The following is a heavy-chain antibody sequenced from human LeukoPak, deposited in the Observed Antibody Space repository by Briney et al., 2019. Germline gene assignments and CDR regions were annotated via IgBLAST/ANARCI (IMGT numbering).Heavy chain of an antibody. D-gene: IGHD4-11*01. CDR3: AKSMTTFNWFDS. Sequence: GGSLRLSCTASGFTFSSYAMTWVRRAPGNGLEWVSGISASGGSTYNADSVKGRFTISRDNSKNTLYLHMHSLRAEDTAVYYCAKSMTTFNWFDSWGQGTLVTVSS. V-gene: IGHV3-23*01. J-gene: IGHJ5*01. CDR2: ISASGGST. CDR1: GFTFSSYA.